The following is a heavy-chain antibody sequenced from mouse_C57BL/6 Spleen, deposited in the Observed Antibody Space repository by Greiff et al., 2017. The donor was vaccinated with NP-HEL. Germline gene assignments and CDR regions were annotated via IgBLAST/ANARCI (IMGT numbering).Heavy chain of an antibody. CDR3: ARGGMVTTDGRYYYAMDY. CDR1: GYTFTDYN. Sequence: EVKLQESGPELVKPGASVKIPCKASGYTFTDYNMDWVKQSHGKSLEWIGDINPNNGGTIYNQKFKGKATLTVDKSSSTAYMELRSLTSEDTAVYYCARGGMVTTDGRYYYAMDYWGQGTSVTVSS. J-gene: IGHJ4*01. V-gene: IGHV1-18*01. CDR2: INPNNGGT. D-gene: IGHD2-2*01.